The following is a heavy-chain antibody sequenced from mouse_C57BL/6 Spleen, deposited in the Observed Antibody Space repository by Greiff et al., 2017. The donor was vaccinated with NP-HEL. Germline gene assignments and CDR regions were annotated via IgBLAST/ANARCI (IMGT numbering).Heavy chain of an antibody. Sequence: QVQLKQSGPELVKPGASVKISCKASGYAFSSSWMNWVKQRPGKGLEWIGRIYPGDGDTNYNGKFKGKATLTADKSSSTAYMQLSSLTSEDSAVYFCARWSYGSSSWFAYWGQGTLVTVSA. D-gene: IGHD1-1*01. CDR1: GYAFSSSW. J-gene: IGHJ3*01. CDR3: ARWSYGSSSWFAY. CDR2: IYPGDGDT. V-gene: IGHV1-82*01.